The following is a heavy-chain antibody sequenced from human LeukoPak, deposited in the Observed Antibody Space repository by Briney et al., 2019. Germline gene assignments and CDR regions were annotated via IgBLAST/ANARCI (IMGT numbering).Heavy chain of an antibody. D-gene: IGHD4-23*01. CDR1: GFTFSSYR. V-gene: IGHV3-21*01. J-gene: IGHJ4*02. CDR2: ISSSSSYI. Sequence: GGSVRLSCAASGFTFSSYRMNWVRQAAGKGLEWVSSISSSSSYIYYADSVKGRFTISRDNAKNSLYLQMNSMRAEDTAAYYCARVVFAYGGNSKRGYFDYWGQGTLVTVSS. CDR3: ARVVFAYGGNSKRGYFDY.